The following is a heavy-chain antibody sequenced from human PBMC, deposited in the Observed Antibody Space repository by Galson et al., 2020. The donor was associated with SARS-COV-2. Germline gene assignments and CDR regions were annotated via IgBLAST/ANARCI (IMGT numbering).Heavy chain of an antibody. J-gene: IGHJ4*02. Sequence: GGSLRLSCAASGFTFSTYGMYWVRQAPVKGLEWVTFIGNDGGIKHYADSVKGRFTISRDNSKNTLYLQMNSLRAEDTAVCYCAKDSHLAFENWGQGNLVTVSS. CDR2: IGNDGGIK. CDR3: AKDSHLAFEN. V-gene: IGHV3-30*02. CDR1: GFTFSTYG.